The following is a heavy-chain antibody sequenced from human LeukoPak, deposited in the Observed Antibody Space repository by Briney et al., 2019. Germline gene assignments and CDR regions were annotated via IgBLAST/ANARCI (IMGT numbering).Heavy chain of an antibody. CDR2: VDSSGSA. J-gene: IGHJ6*03. Sequence: PSETLSLTCTVSGDSISSYYWTWIRQPAGKGLEWIGRVDSSGSAIYNPSLKSRVTMSVDTSKNQFSLRLSSVTAADTAVYYCVSEAIRGYYYYNLDVWGKGTTVTISS. D-gene: IGHD2-21*01. CDR3: VSEAIRGYYYYNLDV. V-gene: IGHV4-4*07. CDR1: GDSISSYY.